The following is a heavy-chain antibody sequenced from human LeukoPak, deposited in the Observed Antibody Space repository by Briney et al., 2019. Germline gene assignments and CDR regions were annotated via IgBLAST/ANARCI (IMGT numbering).Heavy chain of an antibody. J-gene: IGHJ4*02. CDR2: IYYSGST. V-gene: IGHV4-59*08. CDR3: ARLSIVGATNFDY. D-gene: IGHD1-26*01. CDR1: GASITSYY. Sequence: SETLSLTCTVSGASITSYYWSWIRQPPGKGLEWIGYIYYSGSTTYKPSLKSRVTISVDTSKNQFSLKLSSATAADTAVYYCARLSIVGATNFDYWGQGTLVTVSS.